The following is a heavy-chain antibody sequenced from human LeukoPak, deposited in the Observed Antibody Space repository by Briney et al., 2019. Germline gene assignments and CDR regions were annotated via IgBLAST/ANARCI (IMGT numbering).Heavy chain of an antibody. Sequence: PPASVKVSCKASGGTFSGYAISWVRQAPGQGLEWMGGIIPIFGTANYAQKFQGRVTITTDESTSTAYMELSSLRSEDTAVYYCARGLQYLADDAFDIWGQGTMVTVSS. CDR2: IIPIFGTA. CDR1: GGTFSGYA. J-gene: IGHJ3*02. V-gene: IGHV1-69*05. D-gene: IGHD4-11*01. CDR3: ARGLQYLADDAFDI.